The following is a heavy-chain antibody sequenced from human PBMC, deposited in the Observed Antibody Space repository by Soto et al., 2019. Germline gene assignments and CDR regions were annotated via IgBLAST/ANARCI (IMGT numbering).Heavy chain of an antibody. CDR2: IYPGDSDT. CDR1: GYSFTSYW. CDR3: ARFESWGRQLVPNDAFDI. V-gene: IGHV5-51*01. J-gene: IGHJ3*02. D-gene: IGHD6-13*01. Sequence: GESLKISCKGSGYSFTSYWIGWVRQMPGKGLEWMGIIYPGDSDTRYSPSFQGQVTISADKSISTAYLQWSSLKASDTAMYYCARFESWGRQLVPNDAFDIWGQGTMVTV.